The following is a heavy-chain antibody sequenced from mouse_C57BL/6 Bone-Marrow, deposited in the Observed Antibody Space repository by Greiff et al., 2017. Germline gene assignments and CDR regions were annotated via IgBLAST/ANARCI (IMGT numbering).Heavy chain of an antibody. CDR1: GYTFTSYW. CDR3: ARFGYYYGGNY. J-gene: IGHJ2*01. CDR2: IHPNSGST. Sequence: QVQLQQPGAELVKPGASVTLSCKASGYTFTSYWMHWVKQRPGQGLEWIGMIHPNSGSTNYNEKFKSKATLTVDKSSSTAYMQLSSLTSEDSAVYYCARFGYYYGGNYWGQGTTLTVSS. V-gene: IGHV1-64*01. D-gene: IGHD1-1*01.